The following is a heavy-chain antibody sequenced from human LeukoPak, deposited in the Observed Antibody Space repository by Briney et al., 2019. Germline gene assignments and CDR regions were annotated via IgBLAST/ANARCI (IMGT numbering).Heavy chain of an antibody. D-gene: IGHD4-17*01. CDR3: ASNYGDYEGDFDY. J-gene: IGHJ4*02. CDR2: IDPSDSYT. Sequence: GESLKISCKGSGYSFTSYWISWVRQMPGKGLEWMGRIDPSDSYTNYSPSFQGHVTISADKSISTAYLQWSSLKASDTAMYYCASNYGDYEGDFDYWGRGTLVTVSP. CDR1: GYSFTSYW. V-gene: IGHV5-10-1*01.